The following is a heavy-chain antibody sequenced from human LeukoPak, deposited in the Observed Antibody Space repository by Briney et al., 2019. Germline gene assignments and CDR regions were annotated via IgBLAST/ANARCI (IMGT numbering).Heavy chain of an antibody. Sequence: ASVKVSCKASGYTFSGYYIHWVRQAPGQGLEWMGWINFNSGDTNYAQKFQGRVTVTRDTSIRTTYMELSSLRADDTAIYHCVRERGATVDYWGQGTLVTVSS. CDR2: INFNSGDT. V-gene: IGHV1-2*02. CDR1: GYTFSGYY. J-gene: IGHJ4*02. CDR3: VRERGATVDY. D-gene: IGHD1-26*01.